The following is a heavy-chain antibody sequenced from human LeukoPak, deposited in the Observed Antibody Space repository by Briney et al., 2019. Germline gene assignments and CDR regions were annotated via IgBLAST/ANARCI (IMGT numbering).Heavy chain of an antibody. V-gene: IGHV4-4*08. D-gene: IGHD2-15*01. Sequence: PSETLSLTCTVSDINTYFWSWIRQPPGQKLEWIGYVSTSGNTNYDSSLNSRVTISVDTSKKQFSLTLRSVTAADTAVYYCAGTTPADFSAGWPYFDYWGQGVLVTVSS. CDR1: DINTYF. CDR2: VSTSGNT. J-gene: IGHJ4*03. CDR3: AGTTPADFSAGWPYFDY.